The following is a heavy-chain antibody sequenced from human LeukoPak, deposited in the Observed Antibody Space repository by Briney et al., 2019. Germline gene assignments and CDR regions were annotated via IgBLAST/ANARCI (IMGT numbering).Heavy chain of an antibody. J-gene: IGHJ4*02. CDR1: GGTFISYA. Sequence: SVKVSCKASGGTFISYAISWVRQAPGQGLEWMGGIIPIFGTANYAQKFQGRVTITADESTSTAYMELSSLRSEDTAVYYCASLRIFSSSDVNFDYRGQGTLVTVSS. V-gene: IGHV1-69*13. CDR2: IIPIFGTA. CDR3: ASLRIFSSSDVNFDY. D-gene: IGHD6-6*01.